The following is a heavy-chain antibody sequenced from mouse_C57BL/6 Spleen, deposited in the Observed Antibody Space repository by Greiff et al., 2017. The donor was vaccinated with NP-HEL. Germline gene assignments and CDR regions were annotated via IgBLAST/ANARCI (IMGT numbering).Heavy chain of an antibody. CDR2: IYPGSGST. CDR3: ARGDSSGLAWFAY. Sequence: QVQLQQPGAELVKPGASVKMSCKASGYTFTSYWITWVKQRPGQGLEWIGDIYPGSGSTNYNEKFKSKATLTVDTSSSTAYMQLSSLTSEDSAVYYCARGDSSGLAWFAYWGQGTLVTVSA. D-gene: IGHD3-2*02. CDR1: GYTFTSYW. J-gene: IGHJ3*01. V-gene: IGHV1-55*01.